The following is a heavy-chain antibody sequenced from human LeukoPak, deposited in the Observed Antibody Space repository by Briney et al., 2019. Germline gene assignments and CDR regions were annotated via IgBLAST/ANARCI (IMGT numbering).Heavy chain of an antibody. D-gene: IGHD2-15*01. V-gene: IGHV1-8*01. J-gene: IGHJ5*02. CDR1: GYTFTSYD. Sequence: GASVKVSCKASGYTFTSYDINWVRQATGQGLEWMGWMNPNSGNTGYAQKFQGRVTMTRNTSISTAYMELSSLRPEDTAVYYCARDQDIVVVVAALRQREMGGFDPWGQGTLVTVSS. CDR2: MNPNSGNT. CDR3: ARDQDIVVVVAALRQREMGGFDP.